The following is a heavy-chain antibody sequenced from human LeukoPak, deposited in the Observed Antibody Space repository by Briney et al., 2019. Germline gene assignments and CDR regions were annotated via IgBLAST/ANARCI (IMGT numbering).Heavy chain of an antibody. V-gene: IGHV4-38-2*01. CDR3: ARYCSSTSCILRGFDY. CDR1: GYTFTSGHY. D-gene: IGHD2-2*01. J-gene: IGHJ4*02. CDR2: IYHTGST. Sequence: SETLSLTCSVSGYTFTSGHYWGWIRRPPGKGLEWIGNIYHTGSTHYNPSLKSRVTISVDTSKYQFPLKLSSVTAADTAVYYCARYCSSTSCILRGFDYWGQGTLVTVSS.